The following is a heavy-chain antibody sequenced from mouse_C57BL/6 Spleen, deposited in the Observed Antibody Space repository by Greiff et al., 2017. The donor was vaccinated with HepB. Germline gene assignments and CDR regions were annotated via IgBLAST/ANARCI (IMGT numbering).Heavy chain of an antibody. J-gene: IGHJ2*01. CDR2: INPSSGYT. CDR3: ARNGNYLYFDY. Sequence: VQLQHSGAELARPGASVKMSCKASGYTFTSYTMHWVKQRPGQGLEWIGYINPSSGYTKYNQKFKDKATLTADKSSSTAYMQLSSLTSEDSAVYYCARNGNYLYFDYWGQGTTLTVSS. D-gene: IGHD2-1*01. V-gene: IGHV1-4*01. CDR1: GYTFTSYT.